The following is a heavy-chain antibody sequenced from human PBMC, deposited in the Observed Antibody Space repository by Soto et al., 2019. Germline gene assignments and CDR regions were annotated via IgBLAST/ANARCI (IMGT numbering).Heavy chain of an antibody. CDR2: ISYDGSNK. D-gene: IGHD5-18*01. CDR3: AKDGYIYGFLDY. Sequence: GGSLRLSCAASEFTFSNYAMHWVRKAPGKGLEWVAVISYDGSNKYYADSVKGRFTISRDNSKNMLYLLMSSLRADDTALYYCAKDGYIYGFLDYWGQGT. J-gene: IGHJ4*02. CDR1: EFTFSNYA. V-gene: IGHV3-30*18.